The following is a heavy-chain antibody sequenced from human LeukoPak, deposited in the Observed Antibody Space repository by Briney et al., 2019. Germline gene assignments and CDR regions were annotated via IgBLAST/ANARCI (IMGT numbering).Heavy chain of an antibody. D-gene: IGHD3-10*01. J-gene: IGHJ4*02. V-gene: IGHV3-15*01. Sequence: PGGSLRLSCAASGFTFSNAWMSWVRQAPGKGLEWVGRIKSKTDGGTTDYAAPVKGRFTISRDDSKNTLCLQMNSLKTEDTAVYYCTTDFSITMVRGANNGYWGQGTLVTVSS. CDR1: GFTFSNAW. CDR2: IKSKTDGGTT. CDR3: TTDFSITMVRGANNGY.